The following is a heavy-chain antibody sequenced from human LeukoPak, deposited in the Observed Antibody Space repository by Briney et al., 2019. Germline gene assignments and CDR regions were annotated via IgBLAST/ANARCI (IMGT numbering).Heavy chain of an antibody. CDR3: ARKWVRGNWFDP. CDR2: INPNSGGT. CDR1: GYTFTGYY. D-gene: IGHD3-10*01. J-gene: IGHJ5*02. Sequence: ASVKVSCKASGYTFTGYYMHWVRQAPGQGLEWMGWINPNSGGTNYAQKFQGRVTMTRDTSISTAYMELSRLRSDDTAVYYCARKWVRGNWFDPWGQGTLVTVSS. V-gene: IGHV1-2*02.